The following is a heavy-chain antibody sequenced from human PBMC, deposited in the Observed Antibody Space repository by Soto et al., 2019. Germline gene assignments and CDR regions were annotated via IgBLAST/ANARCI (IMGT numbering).Heavy chain of an antibody. D-gene: IGHD2-2*01. CDR1: GFTFSNAW. CDR2: IKSKTDGGTT. Sequence: FLRLSCAASGFTFSNAWMSWVRQAPGKGLEWVGRIKSKTDGGTTDYAAPVKGRFTISRDDSKNTLYLQMNSLKTEDTAVYYCTTRVVPAANIYFDYWGQGTLVTVSS. V-gene: IGHV3-15*01. J-gene: IGHJ4*02. CDR3: TTRVVPAANIYFDY.